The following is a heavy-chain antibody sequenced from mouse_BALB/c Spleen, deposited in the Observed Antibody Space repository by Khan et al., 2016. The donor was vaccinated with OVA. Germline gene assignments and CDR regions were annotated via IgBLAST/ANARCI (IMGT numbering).Heavy chain of an antibody. V-gene: IGHV2-6-7*01. CDR3: ARAYYGNYREAMDY. Sequence: QVQLKESGPGLVAPSQSLSITCTVSGFSLTGYGVNWVRQPPGKGLEWLGMIWGDGTTDYNSALNSRLSISKDNSKSQVFLKMNSLHTDDTARYYCARAYYGNYREAMDYWGQGTSVTVSS. J-gene: IGHJ4*01. D-gene: IGHD2-10*01. CDR1: GFSLTGYG. CDR2: IWGDGTT.